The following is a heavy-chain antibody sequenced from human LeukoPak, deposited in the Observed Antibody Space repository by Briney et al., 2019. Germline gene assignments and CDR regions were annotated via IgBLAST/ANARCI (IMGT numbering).Heavy chain of an antibody. CDR1: GGSISSGDYY. Sequence: SETLSLTCTVSGGSISSGDYYWSWIRQPPGKGLEWIAYIYYSGNIYYNPSLKSRVTVSLDTSNNQFSLKLSSVTAADTGVYYCAREVEAAGVSSPWGPETPATVSS. CDR2: IYYSGNI. V-gene: IGHV4-30-4*01. J-gene: IGHJ5*02. CDR3: AREVEAAGVSSP. D-gene: IGHD5-24*01.